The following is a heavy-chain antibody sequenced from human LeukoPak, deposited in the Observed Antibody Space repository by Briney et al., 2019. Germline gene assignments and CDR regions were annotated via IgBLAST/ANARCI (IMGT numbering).Heavy chain of an antibody. V-gene: IGHV3-21*01. D-gene: IGHD6-19*01. CDR2: ITDNGHSI. CDR3: AREAVSGSSYFDY. CDR1: GFTFKNYH. Sequence: AGGSLRLSCAASGFTFKNYHMNWVRQVPGKGPEWVSSITDNGHSIYYADSVKGRFTISRDNAENSLYLQMDSLRAEDTAVYCCAREAVSGSSYFDYWGLGTLVTVSS. J-gene: IGHJ4*02.